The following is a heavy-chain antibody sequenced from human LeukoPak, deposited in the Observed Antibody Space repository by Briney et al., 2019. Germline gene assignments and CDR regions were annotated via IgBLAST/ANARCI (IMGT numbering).Heavy chain of an antibody. D-gene: IGHD6-13*01. V-gene: IGHV5-51*01. CDR2: IYPGDSDT. CDR1: GYRFASHW. Sequence: PGESLKISCQGYGYRFASHWIGWVRQMPGKGPEWLGIIYPGDSDTRYNPSFQGHVIISADKSISTAYLQWSSLKASDTAMYYCARHPAAAGISDYWGQGTLVTVSS. J-gene: IGHJ4*02. CDR3: ARHPAAAGISDY.